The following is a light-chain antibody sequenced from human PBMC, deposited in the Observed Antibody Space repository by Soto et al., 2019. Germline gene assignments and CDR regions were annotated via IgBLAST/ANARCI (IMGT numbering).Light chain of an antibody. Sequence: EIVLTQSPGTLSLSPGEGATLSCRASQSVGGTFLAWYQQKGGQAPRLLIHGASNRATGIPDGFSGSGSGTDFTLTISRLEPEDFAVYYCQQYGSSPGTFGQGTKVDIK. CDR1: QSVGGTF. V-gene: IGKV3-20*01. CDR3: QQYGSSPGT. CDR2: GAS. J-gene: IGKJ1*01.